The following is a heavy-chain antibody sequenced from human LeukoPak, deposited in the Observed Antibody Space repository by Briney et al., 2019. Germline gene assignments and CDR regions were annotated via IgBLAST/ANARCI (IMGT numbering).Heavy chain of an antibody. CDR3: ASDGEYSSSSAAFDI. J-gene: IGHJ3*02. D-gene: IGHD6-6*01. CDR2: IKQDGSEK. CDR1: GFTFSSYW. Sequence: GGSLRLSCAASGFTFSSYWMSWVRQAPGKGLEWVANIKQDGSEKYCVDSVKGRFTISRDNATNSLYLQMNSLRAEDTAVYYCASDGEYSSSSAAFDIWGQGTMVTVSS. V-gene: IGHV3-7*01.